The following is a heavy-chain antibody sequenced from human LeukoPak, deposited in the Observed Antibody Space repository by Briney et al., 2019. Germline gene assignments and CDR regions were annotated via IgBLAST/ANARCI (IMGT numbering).Heavy chain of an antibody. CDR1: GYTFTGYY. J-gene: IGHJ5*02. CDR2: INPNSGGT. D-gene: IGHD6-19*01. V-gene: IGHV1-2*02. Sequence: ASVKVSCKASGYTFTGYYMHWVRQAPGQGLEWMGWINPNSGGTNYAQKFQGRVTMTGDTSISTAYMELSRLRSDDTAVYYCATGYSSGWQQYNWFDPWGQGTLATVSS. CDR3: ATGYSSGWQQYNWFDP.